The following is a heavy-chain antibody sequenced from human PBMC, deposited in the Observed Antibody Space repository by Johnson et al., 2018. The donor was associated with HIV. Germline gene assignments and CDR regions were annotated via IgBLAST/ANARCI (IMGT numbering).Heavy chain of an antibody. CDR1: GFTFSSYD. CDR3: ARDKGSWFDDAFDI. D-gene: IGHD6-13*01. V-gene: IGHV3-30*03. J-gene: IGHJ3*02. CDR2: ISYDGSNK. Sequence: QVQLVESGGGVVQPGRSLRLSCAASGFTFSSYDMHWVRQAPGKGLEWVAVISYDGSNKYYADSVKGRFTISRDNSKNTLYLQMNSLRAEETAVYYCARDKGSWFDDAFDIWGQGTMVTVSS.